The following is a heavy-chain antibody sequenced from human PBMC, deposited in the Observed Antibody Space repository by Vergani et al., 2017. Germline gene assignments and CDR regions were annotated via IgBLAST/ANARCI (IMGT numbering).Heavy chain of an antibody. CDR2: ISGGGAT. V-gene: IGHV3-23*01. D-gene: IGHD5-24*01. CDR3: AKSGWLQHFGAHYFDS. J-gene: IGHJ4*02. CDR1: GVTFDLYG. Sequence: EVLLLESGGGLVQSGGSLRLSCAATGVTFDLYGMGWVRQAPGKGLEWVSAISGGGATYYTDSVKGRFIISRDNSKNTLFLQMDSLRAEDTAVYYCAKSGWLQHFGAHYFDSWGQGILVTVSS.